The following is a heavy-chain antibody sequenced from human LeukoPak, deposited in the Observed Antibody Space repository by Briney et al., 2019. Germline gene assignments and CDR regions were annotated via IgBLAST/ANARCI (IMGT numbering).Heavy chain of an antibody. J-gene: IGHJ4*02. CDR3: AKGDVSVADSFDY. Sequence: QPGRSLRPSCAGSGFTFDDYAMPWVRQAPGKGLEWVSGISGNRGSIAYADSVKGRFTISRDNARNSLYLQMNSLRPEDTALYYCAKGDVSVADSFDYWGQGTLVTVSS. V-gene: IGHV3-9*01. CDR1: GFTFDDYA. CDR2: ISGNRGSI. D-gene: IGHD6-19*01.